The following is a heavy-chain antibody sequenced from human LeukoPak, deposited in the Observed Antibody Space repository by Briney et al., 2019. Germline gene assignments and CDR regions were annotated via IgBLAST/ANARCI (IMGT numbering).Heavy chain of an antibody. CDR2: IYYSGNT. J-gene: IGHJ4*02. CDR1: GGSISSSSDY. V-gene: IGHV4-39*01. CDR3: ASTPSGSSAWYYFDK. D-gene: IGHD6-19*01. Sequence: SETLSLTCTVSGGSISSSSDYWGWIRQPPGKGLEWIASIYYSGNTYYNPSLKSRITISVDTSKKQFSLKLSSVTAADTAVYYCASTPSGSSAWYYFDKWGQGTLVTVSS.